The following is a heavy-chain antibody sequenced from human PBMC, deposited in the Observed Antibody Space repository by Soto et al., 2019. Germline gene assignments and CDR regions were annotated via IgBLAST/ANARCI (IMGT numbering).Heavy chain of an antibody. CDR2: MNPNSGNT. V-gene: IGHV1-8*01. CDR3: ARSDGYNFNWLDS. J-gene: IGHJ5*01. D-gene: IGHD2-21*01. CDR1: GYTFATHD. Sequence: QVQLVQSGAEVKTPGASVKVSCKASGYTFATHDINWVRQAPGQGLEWMGWMNPNSGNTGYAQKFQGRLTMTRDTALSVAHMELSSLRNEDTAVYYCARSDGYNFNWLDSWGQGTLVTVSA.